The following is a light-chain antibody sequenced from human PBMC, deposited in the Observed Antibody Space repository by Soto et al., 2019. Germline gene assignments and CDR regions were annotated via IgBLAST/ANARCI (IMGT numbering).Light chain of an antibody. CDR1: SSDVGGYNY. CDR3: SSYSSRTLDVV. Sequence: ALTQPASVSGSPGQSITISCTGTSSDVGGYNYVAWYQQHPGKAPKLMIYEVSNRPSGISYRFSGSKSDNTASLTISGLQADDEADYFCSSYSSRTLDVVFGGGTKVTVL. V-gene: IGLV2-14*01. J-gene: IGLJ2*01. CDR2: EVS.